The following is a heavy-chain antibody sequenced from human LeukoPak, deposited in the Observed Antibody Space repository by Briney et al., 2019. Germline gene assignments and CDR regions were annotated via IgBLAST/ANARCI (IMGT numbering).Heavy chain of an antibody. V-gene: IGHV3-48*04. CDR3: ARDLLNDEGSSYFFDQ. Sequence: GGSLRLSCAASGFTFSSYSMNWVRQAPGKGREWVSYISNSSDRIYHADSVKGRFTISRDNAKNSLYLEMDSLRAEDTAVYYCARDLLNDEGSSYFFDQWGQGTLVTVPS. D-gene: IGHD2-2*01. J-gene: IGHJ4*02. CDR1: GFTFSSYS. CDR2: ISNSSDRI.